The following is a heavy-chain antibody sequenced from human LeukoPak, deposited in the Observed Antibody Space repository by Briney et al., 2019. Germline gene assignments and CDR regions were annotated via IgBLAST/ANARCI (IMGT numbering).Heavy chain of an antibody. CDR3: ARGGQPVRRYYYGLDV. CDR1: GGSISTYY. CDR2: IYYSGST. D-gene: IGHD6-6*01. V-gene: IGHV4-59*01. Sequence: SETLSLTCTVSGGSISTYYWSWIRQPPGKGLEWIGYIYYSGSTNYNPSLKSRVTISVDTSKNQFSLKVSSVTAADTAVYYCARGGQPVRRYYYGLDVWGQGTTVTVSS. J-gene: IGHJ6*02.